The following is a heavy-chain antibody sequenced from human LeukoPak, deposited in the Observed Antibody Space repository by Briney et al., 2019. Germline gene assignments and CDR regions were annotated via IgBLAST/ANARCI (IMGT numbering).Heavy chain of an antibody. J-gene: IGHJ4*02. CDR3: ARVLNYDFWSGYYTGTLDY. Sequence: ASVKVSCTASGYTFTSYGISWVRQAPGQGLEWMGWISAYNGNTNYAQKLQGRVTMTTDTSTSTAYMELRSLRSDDTAVYYCARVLNYDFWSGYYTGTLDYWGQGTLVTVSS. D-gene: IGHD3-3*01. CDR2: ISAYNGNT. CDR1: GYTFTSYG. V-gene: IGHV1-18*01.